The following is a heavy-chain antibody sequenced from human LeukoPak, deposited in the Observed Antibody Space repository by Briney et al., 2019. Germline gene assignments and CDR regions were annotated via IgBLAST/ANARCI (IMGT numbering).Heavy chain of an antibody. CDR3: AKDHLQAQRVVGY. CDR2: ISGTGDST. V-gene: IGHV3-23*01. J-gene: IGHJ4*02. CDR1: GFTFSSYA. Sequence: GRSLRLSCAASGFTFSSYAMSWVRQAPGRGLEWVSGISGTGDSTNYADSVKGRFTMSRDNSKNTLHLQMNSLRAEDTAVYYCAKDHLQAQRVVGYWGQGTLVTVSS. D-gene: IGHD2-15*01.